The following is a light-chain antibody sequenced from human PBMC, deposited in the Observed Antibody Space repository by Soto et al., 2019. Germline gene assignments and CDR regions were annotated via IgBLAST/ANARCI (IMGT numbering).Light chain of an antibody. CDR2: AAS. CDR1: QGISSS. V-gene: IGKV1-9*01. J-gene: IGKJ3*01. Sequence: DIQLTQSPSILSASVGDRVTVTCRASQGISSSLAWYQQRPGKAPKLLIYAASTLQTGVPSRFSGSGSGTEFTLTISSLQPEAVANYYCQHLNSYPPFGPGTKVDIK. CDR3: QHLNSYPP.